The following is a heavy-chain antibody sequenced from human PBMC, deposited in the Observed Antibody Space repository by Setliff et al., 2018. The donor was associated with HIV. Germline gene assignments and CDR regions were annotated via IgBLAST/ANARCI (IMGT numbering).Heavy chain of an antibody. CDR2: IYTSGST. V-gene: IGHV4-4*07. D-gene: IGHD2-15*01. CDR3: ARGYCSGGSCYFSVDAFDI. Sequence: SETLSLTCTVSGGSISSYYWSWIRQPAGKGLEWIGRIYTSGSTNYNPSLKSRVTMSVDTSKNQFSLKLSSVTAADTAVYYCARGYCSGGSCYFSVDAFDIWGHGTMVTVSS. CDR1: GGSISSYY. J-gene: IGHJ3*02.